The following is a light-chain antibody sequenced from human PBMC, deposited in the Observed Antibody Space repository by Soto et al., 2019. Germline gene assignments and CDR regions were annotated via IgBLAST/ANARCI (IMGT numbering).Light chain of an antibody. CDR1: QSLVYRNGNTY. J-gene: IGKJ2*01. CDR2: EVS. Sequence: DVVLTQSPLSLPVTLGQPASISCKSSQSLVYRNGNTYLSWFQQRPGQSPRPLIYEVSNRDSGVPDRFSGSGSGTDFTLKISGVEAEDVGVYYCMQGTQWPYTFAQGTKLEIK. CDR3: MQGTQWPYT. V-gene: IGKV2-30*01.